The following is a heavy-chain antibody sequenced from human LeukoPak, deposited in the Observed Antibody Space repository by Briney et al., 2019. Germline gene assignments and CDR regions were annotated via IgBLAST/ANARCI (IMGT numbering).Heavy chain of an antibody. CDR2: ISGSGGST. D-gene: IGHD3-10*01. J-gene: IGHJ4*02. V-gene: IGHV3-23*01. Sequence: GGSLRLSCGASGFXFSSYAIRWVRQAPGKGLEWISSISGSGGSTYYADSVKGRFTISRDNSKNTLYLQMNSLRAEDTAVYYCAKDWDYYGSGSYSDYWGQGTLVTVSS. CDR3: AKDWDYYGSGSYSDY. CDR1: GFXFSSYA.